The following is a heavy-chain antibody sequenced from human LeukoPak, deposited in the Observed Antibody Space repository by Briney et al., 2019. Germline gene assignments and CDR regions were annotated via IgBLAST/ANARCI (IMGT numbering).Heavy chain of an antibody. CDR3: ARTIFGVVPLDY. CDR1: GGSIRSSYY. CDR2: IYYSGST. V-gene: IGHV4-39*01. J-gene: IGHJ4*02. Sequence: SETLSLTCTVSGGSIRSSYYWGWIRQPPGKGLEWIGSIYYSGSTYYNPSLKSRVTISVDTSKNQFSLKLSSVTAADTAVYYCARTIFGVVPLDYWGQGTLVTVSS. D-gene: IGHD3-3*01.